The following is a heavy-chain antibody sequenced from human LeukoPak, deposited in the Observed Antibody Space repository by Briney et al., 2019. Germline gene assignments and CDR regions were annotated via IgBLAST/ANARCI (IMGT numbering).Heavy chain of an antibody. CDR1: GGTFSSYA. V-gene: IGHV1-69*04. CDR3: ARAYYDYVWGSYRSNWFDP. CDR2: IIPILGIA. D-gene: IGHD3-16*02. Sequence: SVKVSCKASGGTFSSYAISWVRQAPGQGLEWMGRIIPILGIANYAQKSQGRVTITADKSTSTAYMELSSLRSEDTAVYYCARAYYDYVWGSYRSNWFDPWGQETLVTVSS. J-gene: IGHJ5*02.